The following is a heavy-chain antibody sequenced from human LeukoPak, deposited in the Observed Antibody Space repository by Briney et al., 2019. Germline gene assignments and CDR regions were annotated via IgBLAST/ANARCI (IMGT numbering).Heavy chain of an antibody. D-gene: IGHD2-15*01. CDR2: ISGSGGIT. CDR1: GFTFSSYA. Sequence: GGSLRLSCAASGFTFSSYAMSWVRQAPGKGLEWVSAISGSGGITYYADSVKGRFTISRDNSKNTLYLQMNSLRAEDTAAYYCAQDLLYCSGGSCYSGYYYYMDVWGKGTTVTVSS. CDR3: AQDLLYCSGGSCYSGYYYYMDV. V-gene: IGHV3-23*01. J-gene: IGHJ6*03.